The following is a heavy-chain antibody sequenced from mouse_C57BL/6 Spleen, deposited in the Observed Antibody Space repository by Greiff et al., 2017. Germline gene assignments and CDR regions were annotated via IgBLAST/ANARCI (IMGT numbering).Heavy chain of an antibody. V-gene: IGHV1-55*01. CDR2: IYPGSGST. D-gene: IGHD1-1*01. Sequence: QVQLQPPGAELVKPGASVKMSCKASGYTFPSYWLTWVKQRPGQGLEWIGDIYPGSGSTNYNEKFKSKATLTVHPSSRTADMQLSSRTTEDSAVYYCAREDSYYYGSTHYFDYWGQGTTLTVSS. CDR1: GYTFPSYW. J-gene: IGHJ2*01. CDR3: AREDSYYYGSTHYFDY.